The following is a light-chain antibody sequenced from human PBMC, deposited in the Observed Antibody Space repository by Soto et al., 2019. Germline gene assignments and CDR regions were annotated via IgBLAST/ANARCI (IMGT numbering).Light chain of an antibody. CDR3: QQLYSYPIT. Sequence: DIQLTQSPSFLSASVGDRVTITCRASQGISSYLAWYQQEPGKAPKLLIYAASTLQSGVPSRFSGSGSGTAFTLTLSSLQPEDSATYYCQQLYSYPITFGQGTRLEIE. V-gene: IGKV1-9*01. CDR1: QGISSY. CDR2: AAS. J-gene: IGKJ5*01.